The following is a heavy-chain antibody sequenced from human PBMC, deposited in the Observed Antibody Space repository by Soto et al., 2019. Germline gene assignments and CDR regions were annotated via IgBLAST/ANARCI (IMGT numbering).Heavy chain of an antibody. J-gene: IGHJ4*02. CDR2: IYSGGST. D-gene: IGHD4-17*01. CDR3: ARDDADYGDYLRN. CDR1: GFTVSSNY. Sequence: PGGSLRLSCAASGFTVSSNYMSWVRQAPGKGLEWVSVIYSGGSTYYADSVKGRFTISRDNSKNTLYLQMNSLRAEDTAVYYCARDDADYGDYLRNWGQGTLVTVSS. V-gene: IGHV3-53*01.